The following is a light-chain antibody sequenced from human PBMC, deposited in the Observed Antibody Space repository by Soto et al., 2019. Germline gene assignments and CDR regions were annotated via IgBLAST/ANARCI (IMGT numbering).Light chain of an antibody. CDR2: GSS. Sequence: EIVLTQSPATLSLSPGERATLSCRASQSVSNYLAWYQQKPGQAPRLLIYGSSSRATGVPDRFSGSGSGTEFTLTISSLQPEDFATYYCLQHNSYPWTFGQGTKVDIK. CDR1: QSVSNY. J-gene: IGKJ1*01. CDR3: LQHNSYPWT. V-gene: IGKV3-11*01.